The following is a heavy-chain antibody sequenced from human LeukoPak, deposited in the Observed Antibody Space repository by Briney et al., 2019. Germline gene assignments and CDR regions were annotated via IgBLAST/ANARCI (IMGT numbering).Heavy chain of an antibody. CDR1: GGSISSGGYY. CDR3: ARENVAAADY. D-gene: IGHD6-13*01. J-gene: IGHJ4*02. Sequence: PSETLSLTCTVSGGSISSGGYYWSWIRQHPGKGLEWIGYIYYSGSTYYNPSLKSRVTISVDTSKNQFSLKLSSVTAADTAVYYCARENVAAADYWGQGTLVTVSS. V-gene: IGHV4-31*03. CDR2: IYYSGST.